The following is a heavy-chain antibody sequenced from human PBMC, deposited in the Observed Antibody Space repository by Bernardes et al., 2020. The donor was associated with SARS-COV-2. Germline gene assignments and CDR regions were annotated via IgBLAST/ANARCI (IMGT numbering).Heavy chain of an antibody. Sequence: WEALGYTFSGYYIRRVRENPGQGLEWMGWINPNSGGTNYAQKFHGRLTVTRDTSISTAYMELSILRSDDTAIYFCARDSTVSWFGTDSWGQGTLDTVSS. CDR1: GYTFSGYY. D-gene: IGHD3-10*01. CDR2: INPNSGGT. J-gene: IGHJ4*02. V-gene: IGHV1-2*02. CDR3: ARDSTVSWFGTDS.